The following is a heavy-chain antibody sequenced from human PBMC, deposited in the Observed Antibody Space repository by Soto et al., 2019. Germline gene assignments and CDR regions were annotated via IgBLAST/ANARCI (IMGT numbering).Heavy chain of an antibody. CDR3: ARDRDYYDSSGYDY. CDR1: GGSISSGGYY. J-gene: IGHJ4*02. CDR2: IYYSGST. V-gene: IGHV4-31*01. D-gene: IGHD3-22*01. Sequence: TLSLTCTVSGGSISSGGYYWSWIRQHPGKGLEWIGYIYYSGSTYYNPSLKSQVTISVDTSKNQFSLKLSSVTAADTAVYYCARDRDYYDSSGYDYWGQGTLVTVSS.